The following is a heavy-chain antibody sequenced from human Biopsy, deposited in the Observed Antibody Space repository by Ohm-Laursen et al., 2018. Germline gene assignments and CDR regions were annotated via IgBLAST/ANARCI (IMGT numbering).Heavy chain of an antibody. J-gene: IGHJ2*01. V-gene: IGHV4-59*01. CDR2: VYYTGSA. CDR3: ARDRGYYSDRTVPGYFDL. Sequence: GTLSLTCTVSGDSISSYYWSWIRQPPGKGLEWIGYVYYTGSADYNPSLQSRVTISVDTSKNHFSLRLRSVTPADTAIYYCARDRGYYSDRTVPGYFDLWGRGTLVTVSS. D-gene: IGHD3-22*01. CDR1: GDSISSYY.